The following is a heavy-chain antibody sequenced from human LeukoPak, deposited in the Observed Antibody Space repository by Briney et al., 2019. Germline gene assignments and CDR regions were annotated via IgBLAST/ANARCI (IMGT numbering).Heavy chain of an antibody. Sequence: PGGSLRLSCAASGFTFSSYAMSWVRQAPAKGLDGVSAISGSGGSTYYADSVKGRFTISRDHSKNTLYLQMNSLRAEDTAVYYCAKDRMVVTVVSGNWFDPWGQGTLVTVSS. CDR3: AKDRMVVTVVSGNWFDP. J-gene: IGHJ5*02. CDR1: GFTFSSYA. V-gene: IGHV3-23*01. CDR2: ISGSGGST. D-gene: IGHD2-21*02.